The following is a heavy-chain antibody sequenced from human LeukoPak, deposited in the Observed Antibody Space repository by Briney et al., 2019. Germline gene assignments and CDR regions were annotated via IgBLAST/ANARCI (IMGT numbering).Heavy chain of an antibody. CDR2: IKQDGSEK. J-gene: IGHJ4*02. CDR1: GFTFSSYW. D-gene: IGHD3-22*01. Sequence: PGGSLRLSCAASGFTFSSYWMSWVHQAPGKGLEWVANIKQDGSEKYYVDSVKGRFTISRDNAKNSLHLQMNSLRAEDTAVYYCARLSDSSGTPRSDYWGQGTLVTVSS. V-gene: IGHV3-7*03. CDR3: ARLSDSSGTPRSDY.